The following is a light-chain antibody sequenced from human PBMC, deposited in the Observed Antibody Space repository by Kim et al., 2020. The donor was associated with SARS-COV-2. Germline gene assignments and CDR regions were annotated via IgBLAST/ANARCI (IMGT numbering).Light chain of an antibody. CDR2: GAS. CDR3: QQYNNWSLT. CDR1: QSVSSN. Sequence: VAQGERATRSCRASQSVSSNLAWYQPKPGQAPRLLIYGASTRATGIPARFSGSGSGTEFTLTISSLQSEDFAVYYCQQYNNWSLTFGGGTKLEI. J-gene: IGKJ4*01. V-gene: IGKV3-15*01.